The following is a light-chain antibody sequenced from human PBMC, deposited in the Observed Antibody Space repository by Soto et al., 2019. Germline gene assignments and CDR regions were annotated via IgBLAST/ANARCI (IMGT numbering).Light chain of an antibody. CDR3: QQYYTYST. Sequence: DIQMTQSPSTLSASVGDRVTITCRASQSISSWLAWYQQKPGKAPKLLIYDASSLESGVPSRISGSGSGTEFTLTISSLQPDDFATYYCQQYYTYSTFGQGTKVDIK. J-gene: IGKJ1*01. V-gene: IGKV1-5*01. CDR1: QSISSW. CDR2: DAS.